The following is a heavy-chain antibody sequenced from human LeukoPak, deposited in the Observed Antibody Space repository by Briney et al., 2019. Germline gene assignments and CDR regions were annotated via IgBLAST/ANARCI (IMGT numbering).Heavy chain of an antibody. V-gene: IGHV3-23*01. J-gene: IGHJ4*02. CDR3: AKNAPRGYYYDSRAKL. CDR2: ISGSGGST. D-gene: IGHD3-22*01. CDR1: GFTFSSYA. Sequence: PGGSLRLSCAASGFTFSSYAMSWVRQAPGKGVEWVSAISGSGGSTYYADSVKGRFTISRDNSNNTLYLQMNSLRAEDTAVYYCAKNAPRGYYYDSRAKLGGQGTLVTVSS.